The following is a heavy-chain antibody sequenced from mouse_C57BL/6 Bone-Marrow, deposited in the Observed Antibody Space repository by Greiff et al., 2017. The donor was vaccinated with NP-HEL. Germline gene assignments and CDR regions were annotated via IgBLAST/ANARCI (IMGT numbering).Heavy chain of an antibody. CDR2: ISYDGSN. CDR1: GYSITSGYY. D-gene: IGHD1-1*01. CDR3: ASRLLRVYYFDY. Sequence: DVKLQESGPGLVKPSQSLSLTCSVTGYSITSGYYWNWIRQFPGNKLEWMGYISYDGSNNYNPSLKNRISITRDTSKNQFFLKLNSVTTEDTATYYCASRLLRVYYFDYWGQGTTLTVSS. V-gene: IGHV3-6*01. J-gene: IGHJ2*01.